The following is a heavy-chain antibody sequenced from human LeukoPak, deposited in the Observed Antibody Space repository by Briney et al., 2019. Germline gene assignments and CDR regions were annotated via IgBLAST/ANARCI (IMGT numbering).Heavy chain of an antibody. V-gene: IGHV4-59*08. CDR1: GGSISSYY. CDR3: ARSSWSGYPNYYYYYGMDV. CDR2: IYYSEST. J-gene: IGHJ6*02. D-gene: IGHD3-3*01. Sequence: SETLSLTCTVSGGSISSYYWSWIRQPPGKGLEWLGYIYYSESTNYNPSLKSRVTISVDTSKNQFSLKLSSVTAADTAVYYCARSSWSGYPNYYYYYGMDVWGQGITVTVSS.